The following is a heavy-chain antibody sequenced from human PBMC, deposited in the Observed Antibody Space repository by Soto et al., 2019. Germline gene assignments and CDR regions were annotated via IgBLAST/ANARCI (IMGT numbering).Heavy chain of an antibody. V-gene: IGHV4-39*01. J-gene: IGHJ4*02. Sequence: SETLSLTCTVSGGSTNSRSDYWGWIRQPPGKGLEWIGSVYYSGSTHDNPSLQSRVTISVDTSRNQFSLNLISVTAADTAVYFCARQPRGPGYGERGLYFDHWGQGTLVTV. CDR1: GGSTNSRSDY. CDR2: VYYSGST. D-gene: IGHD3-16*01. CDR3: ARQPRGPGYGERGLYFDH.